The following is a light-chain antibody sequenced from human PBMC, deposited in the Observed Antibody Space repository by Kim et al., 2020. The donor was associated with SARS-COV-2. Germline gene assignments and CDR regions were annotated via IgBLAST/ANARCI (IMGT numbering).Light chain of an antibody. Sequence: SVGDSVPFTCRASQSISSWLAWYQQKPGKAPTLLIYEASSLESGVPSRFSGSGSGTEFTLTISSLQPDDFATYYCQQYNSYSYSFGQGTKLEI. V-gene: IGKV1-5*03. CDR2: EAS. CDR3: QQYNSYSYS. J-gene: IGKJ2*03. CDR1: QSISSW.